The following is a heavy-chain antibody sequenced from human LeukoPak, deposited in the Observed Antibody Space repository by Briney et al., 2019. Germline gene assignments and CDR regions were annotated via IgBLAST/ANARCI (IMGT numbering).Heavy chain of an antibody. Sequence: SVKVSCKASGYTFTSYAISWVRQAPGQGLEWMGGIIPIFGTANYAQKLQGRVTITADESTSTAYMELSSLRSEDTAVYYCAREAKLSYYDSSGYYWNWFDPWGQGTLVTVSS. V-gene: IGHV1-69*13. CDR3: AREAKLSYYDSSGYYWNWFDP. J-gene: IGHJ5*02. D-gene: IGHD3-22*01. CDR1: GYTFTSYA. CDR2: IIPIFGTA.